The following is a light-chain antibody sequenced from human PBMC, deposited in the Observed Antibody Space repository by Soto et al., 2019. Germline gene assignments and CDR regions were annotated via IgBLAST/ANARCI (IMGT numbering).Light chain of an antibody. CDR3: LSYNSSLSVV. J-gene: IGLJ2*01. CDR2: GNS. Sequence: QSVLTQPPSVSGSPGQRVTISCTGSSSNIGAGYDVHWYQQLPGTAPKLLIYGNSNRPSGVPNRFSGSKSGTSASLAITGLHAEDEADYYCLSYNSSLSVVFGGGTKLTVL. CDR1: SSNIGAGYD. V-gene: IGLV1-40*01.